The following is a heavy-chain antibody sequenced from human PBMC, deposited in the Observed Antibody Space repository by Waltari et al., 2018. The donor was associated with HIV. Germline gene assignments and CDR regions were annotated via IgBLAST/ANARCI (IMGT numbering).Heavy chain of an antibody. CDR2: INGDGSST. D-gene: IGHD5-12*01. Sequence: EVQLVESGGGLVQPGGSLRLSCAASGFTFSSYWMHWVRQAPGKGRVWVSRINGDGSSTSDADSVKGRFTISRDNAKNTLYLQMNSLRAEDTAVYYCAREYSGYDYSFGYWGQGTLVTVSS. CDR1: GFTFSSYW. V-gene: IGHV3-74*01. CDR3: AREYSGYDYSFGY. J-gene: IGHJ4*02.